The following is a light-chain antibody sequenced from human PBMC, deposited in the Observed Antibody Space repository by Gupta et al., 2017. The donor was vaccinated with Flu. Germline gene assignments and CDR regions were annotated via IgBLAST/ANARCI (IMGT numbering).Light chain of an antibody. CDR2: GAS. J-gene: IGKJ1*01. V-gene: IGKV3-20*01. CDR1: QSVSSSY. CDR3: QQYGSSPPWT. Sequence: EIVLTQSPGTLSLSPGERATLSCRASQSVSSSYLAWYQQKPGQAPRLLIYGASSRATGIPDRFSGSGFGKDFTLTISRREPEDFAGYYCQQYGSSPPWTFGQGTKVEIK.